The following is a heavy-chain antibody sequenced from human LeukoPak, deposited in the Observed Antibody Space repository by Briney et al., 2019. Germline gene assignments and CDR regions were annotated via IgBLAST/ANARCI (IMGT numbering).Heavy chain of an antibody. D-gene: IGHD2-2*01. CDR2: INPSGGST. CDR1: GYTFTSYY. Sequence: ASVKVSCKASGYTFTSYYMHWVRQAPGQGLEWMGIINPSGGSTSYAQKFQGRVTMTTDTSTSTAYMELRSLRSDDTALYYCARDKDIVIVPAATNPDYWGQGTLVTVSS. V-gene: IGHV1-46*01. CDR3: ARDKDIVIVPAATNPDY. J-gene: IGHJ4*02.